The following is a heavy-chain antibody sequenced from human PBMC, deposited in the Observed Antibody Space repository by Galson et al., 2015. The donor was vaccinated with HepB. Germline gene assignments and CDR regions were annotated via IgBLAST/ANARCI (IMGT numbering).Heavy chain of an antibody. Sequence: SLRLSCAASGFTFSRYVMHWVRQAPGKGLEYVSGISSNGGSTYYVNSVKGRFTISRDNSKNTLFLQMGSLTAEDMAVYFCARDPSRGPQLATNDWYFDLWGRGTLVTVSS. V-gene: IGHV3-64*01. CDR1: GFTFSRYV. CDR3: ARDPSRGPQLATNDWYFDL. CDR2: ISSNGGST. D-gene: IGHD6-13*01. J-gene: IGHJ2*01.